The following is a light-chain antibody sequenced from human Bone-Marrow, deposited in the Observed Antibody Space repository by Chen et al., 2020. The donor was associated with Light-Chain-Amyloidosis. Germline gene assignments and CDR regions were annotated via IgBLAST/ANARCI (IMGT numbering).Light chain of an antibody. CDR2: EVT. Sequence: QPALTQPASVSGSPGRSITISCTGSSSDVGVANHVSWFQQHPDKAPKLMIYEVTNRPSWVPDRFSGSKSDNTASLTISGLQTEDEADYFCSSYTITNTLVFGSGTRVTVL. CDR1: SSDVGVANH. CDR3: SSYTITNTLV. J-gene: IGLJ1*01. V-gene: IGLV2-14*01.